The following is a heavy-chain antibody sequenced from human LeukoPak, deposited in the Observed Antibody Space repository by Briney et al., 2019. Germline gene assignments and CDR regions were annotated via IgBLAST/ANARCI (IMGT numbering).Heavy chain of an antibody. J-gene: IGHJ5*02. D-gene: IGHD3-10*01. V-gene: IGHV1-18*01. CDR2: ISAYNGNT. CDR3: AREPTMVRGVLVRRLMFDP. Sequence: ASVKVSCKASGYTFTSYGISWVRQAPGQGLEWMGWISAYNGNTNYAQKLQGRVTMTTDTSTSTAYMELRSLRSDDTAVYYCAREPTMVRGVLVRRLMFDPWGQGTLVTVSS. CDR1: GYTFTSYG.